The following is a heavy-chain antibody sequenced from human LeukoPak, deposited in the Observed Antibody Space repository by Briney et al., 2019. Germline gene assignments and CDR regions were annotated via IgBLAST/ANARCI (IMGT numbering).Heavy chain of an antibody. CDR3: AKDLGHSSGWYKVFDY. CDR2: ISYDGGNE. Sequence: GGSLRLSCAASGFIFSTHAMHCVRQAPGKGLEWVAVISYDGGNEYYADSVKGRFTISRDNSKNTLSLQMNSLRAEDTAVYHCAKDLGHSSGWYKVFDYWGQGTLVTVSS. V-gene: IGHV3-30*18. J-gene: IGHJ4*02. D-gene: IGHD6-19*01. CDR1: GFIFSTHA.